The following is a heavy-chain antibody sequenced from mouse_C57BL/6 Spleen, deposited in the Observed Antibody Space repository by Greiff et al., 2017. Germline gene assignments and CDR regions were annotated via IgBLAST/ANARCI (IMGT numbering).Heavy chain of an antibody. CDR3: TRAYGSSPHAMDY. D-gene: IGHD1-1*01. CDR2: INPNNGGT. Sequence: EVQLQQSGPELVKPGASVKIPCKASGYTFTDYNMDWVKQSHGKSLEWIGDINPNNGGTIYNQKLKGKATLTVDKSSSTSYMELRSLTSEDTSVYYCTRAYGSSPHAMDYWGQGTSVTVSS. J-gene: IGHJ4*01. V-gene: IGHV1-18*01. CDR1: GYTFTDYN.